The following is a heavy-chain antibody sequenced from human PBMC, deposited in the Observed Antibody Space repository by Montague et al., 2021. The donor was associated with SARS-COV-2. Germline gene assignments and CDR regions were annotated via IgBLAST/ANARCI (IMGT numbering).Heavy chain of an antibody. D-gene: IGHD6-13*01. CDR1: GGSISSSSYY. V-gene: IGHV4-39*01. J-gene: IGHJ3*02. CDR2: IYYSGST. CDR3: ARHWDSSSWYRDDAFDI. Sequence: SETLSLTCTVSGGSISSSSYYWGWIRQPPGKGLEWIGSIYYSGSTYYNPSPKSRVTISVDTSKNQFSLKLSSVTAANTAVYYCARHWDSSSWYRDDAFDIWGQGTMVTVSS.